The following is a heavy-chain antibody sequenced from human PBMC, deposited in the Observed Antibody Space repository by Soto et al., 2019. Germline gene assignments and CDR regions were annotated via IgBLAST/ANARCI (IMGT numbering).Heavy chain of an antibody. J-gene: IGHJ4*02. CDR2: IYWDDDK. CDR1: GFSLSTTGVG. CDR3: AYRPSLDWGHFDS. D-gene: IGHD7-27*01. V-gene: IGHV2-5*02. Sequence: QITLKESGPTLVKPTQTLTLTCTFSGFSLSTTGVGVGWIRQPPGKALECLALIYWDDDKRYSPSLTNRLTFTKDTXKNQVVLTMTNMHPVDTGTYFCAYRPSLDWGHFDSWGQGTLVTVSS.